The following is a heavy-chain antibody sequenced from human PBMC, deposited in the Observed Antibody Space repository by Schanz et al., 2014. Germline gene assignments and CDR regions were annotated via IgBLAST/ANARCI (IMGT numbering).Heavy chain of an antibody. J-gene: IGHJ6*02. CDR3: ARARYGLDV. V-gene: IGHV3-21*01. CDR2: ISSTSTYL. CDR1: GFTFSSYT. Sequence: EVQLVESGGGLVKPGDSLRLSCAASGFTFSSYTMKWVRQAPGKGLEWVSSISSTSTYLYYADSVKGRFTISRDSARNSLYLQMSSLRAEDTAVYYCARARYGLDVWGQGTTVTVSS.